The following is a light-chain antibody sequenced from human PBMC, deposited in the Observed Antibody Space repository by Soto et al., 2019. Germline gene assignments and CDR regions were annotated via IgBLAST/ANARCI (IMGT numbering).Light chain of an antibody. V-gene: IGKV2-40*01. J-gene: IGKJ2*02. CDR3: MQRKDFPCT. CDR2: TLS. CDR1: QSLLDRDDGNTY. Sequence: EIVMTQTPLSLPVTPGEPASISCRSSQSLLDRDDGNTYLDWYLQKPGQSPLLLIHTLSYRAPGVPDRFSGGGSGTTFTLKINRVEAEDVGVYFCMQRKDFPCTFGQGTKLEIK.